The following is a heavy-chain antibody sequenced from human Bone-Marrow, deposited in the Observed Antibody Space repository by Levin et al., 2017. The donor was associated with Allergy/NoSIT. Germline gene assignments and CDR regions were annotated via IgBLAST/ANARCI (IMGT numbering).Heavy chain of an antibody. CDR3: VKDESVYCGDESYSHFDF. D-gene: IGHD2-21*01. Sequence: PGGSLRLSCVASGFTFSDYYMTWIRQAPGKGLEWVAYIDGSGTTTHYADSVRGRFTISRDNAKNSVFLQMDSLKDEDTALYYCVKDESVYCGDESYSHFDFWGQGVLVTISS. CDR2: IDGSGTTT. V-gene: IGHV3-11*01. J-gene: IGHJ4*02. CDR1: GFTFSDYY.